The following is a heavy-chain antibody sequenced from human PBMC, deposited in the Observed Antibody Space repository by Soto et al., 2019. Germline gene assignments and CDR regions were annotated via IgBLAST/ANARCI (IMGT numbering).Heavy chain of an antibody. Sequence: EVQLVESGGGLVKPGGSPRLSCEASEFPFSIYSLLWVRQAPGKGLEWIAFISNGDNHIFYADSVRGRFTISRDNAKNSVYLQMNSLRAEDTAVYYCAREEGYCNGGPCYRGAFDIWGQGTRVTVSS. J-gene: IGHJ3*02. CDR1: EFPFSIYS. V-gene: IGHV3-21*01. CDR3: AREEGYCNGGPCYRGAFDI. D-gene: IGHD2-21*02. CDR2: ISNGDNHI.